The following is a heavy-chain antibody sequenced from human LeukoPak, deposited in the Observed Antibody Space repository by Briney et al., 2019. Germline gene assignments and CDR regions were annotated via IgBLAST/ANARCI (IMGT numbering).Heavy chain of an antibody. CDR3: ARDVYRFLRYHFGV. D-gene: IGHD5/OR15-5a*01. V-gene: IGHV1-2*02. Sequence: ASVTVSCKASGYFLTAYYTHWVRLAPGQGLEWMGWINPTSGGAKYAQKFQGRVTLTRNTSLSTVYMEINGLQFDDSGVYFCARDVYRFLRYHFGVWGQGTPVTVFS. CDR1: GYFLTAYY. CDR2: INPTSGGA. J-gene: IGHJ4*02.